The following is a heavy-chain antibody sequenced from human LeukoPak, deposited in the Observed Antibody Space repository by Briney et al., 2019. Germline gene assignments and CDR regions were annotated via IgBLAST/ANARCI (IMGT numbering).Heavy chain of an antibody. V-gene: IGHV4-34*01. CDR3: AGPELEQGAFDI. D-gene: IGHD1/OR15-1a*01. Sequence: PSETLSLTCAVYGGSFSGYYWSWIRQPPGKGLEWIGEINHSGSTNYNPSLKSRVTISVDTSKNQFSLKLSSVTAADTAVYYCAGPELEQGAFDIWGQGTMVTVSS. J-gene: IGHJ3*02. CDR2: INHSGST. CDR1: GGSFSGYY.